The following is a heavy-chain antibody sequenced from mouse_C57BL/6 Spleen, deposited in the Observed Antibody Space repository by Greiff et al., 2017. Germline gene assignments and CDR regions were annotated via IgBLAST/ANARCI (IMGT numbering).Heavy chain of an antibody. CDR2: SRNKANDYTT. CDR1: GFTFSDFY. CDR3: ARDSDSSPGYFDV. J-gene: IGHJ1*03. Sequence: EVKLVESGGGLVQSGRSLRLSCATSGFTFSDFYMEWVRQAPGKGLEWIAASRNKANDYTTEYSASVKGRFIVSRDTSQSILYLQMNALRAEDTAIYYCARDSDSSPGYFDVWGTGTTVTVSS. V-gene: IGHV7-1*01.